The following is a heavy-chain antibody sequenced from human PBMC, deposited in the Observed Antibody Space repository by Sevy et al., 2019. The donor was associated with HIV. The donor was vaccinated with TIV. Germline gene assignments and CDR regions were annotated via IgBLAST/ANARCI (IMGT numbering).Heavy chain of an antibody. CDR3: ARSMVRGNTPHLDTFHY. V-gene: IGHV4-61*02. D-gene: IGHD3-10*01. CDR2: IYTTGST. Sequence: LSLTCTVSGGSIRSGTYYWNWIRQPAGKRLEWIGRIYTTGSTDYNPSLKSRVTISVDTSKNQFSLTLTSVTAADTAVYYCARSMVRGNTPHLDTFHYWGQGTLVTVSS. CDR1: GGSIRSGTYY. J-gene: IGHJ4*02.